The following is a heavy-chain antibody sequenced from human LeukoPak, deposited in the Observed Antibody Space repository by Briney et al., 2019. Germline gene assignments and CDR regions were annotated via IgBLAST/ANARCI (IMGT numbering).Heavy chain of an antibody. V-gene: IGHV3-23*01. CDR3: AKQAVSSGWENYFDY. CDR1: GFTFSSYA. J-gene: IGHJ4*02. Sequence: GGSLRLPCAASGFTFSSYAMSWVRQAPGKGLEGVSAISGSGGSTYYADSVKGRFTISRDNSKNTLYLQMNSLRAEDTAVYYCAKQAVSSGWENYFDYWGQGTLVTVSS. D-gene: IGHD6-19*01. CDR2: ISGSGGST.